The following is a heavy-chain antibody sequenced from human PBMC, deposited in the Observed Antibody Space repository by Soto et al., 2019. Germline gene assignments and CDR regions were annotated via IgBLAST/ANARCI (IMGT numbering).Heavy chain of an antibody. CDR3: AKVWLEGLAAGSNYYYGMDV. J-gene: IGHJ6*02. CDR1: GFTFSDYG. CDR2: ISYDGSDK. D-gene: IGHD6-13*01. V-gene: IGHV3-30*18. Sequence: GGSLRLSCAASGFTFSDYGMHWVRQAPGKGLEWVAVISYDGSDKYYADFVKGRFTISRDNSKNTLYLQMNSLRSEDTAVYYCAKVWLEGLAAGSNYYYGMDVWGQGTTVTVSS.